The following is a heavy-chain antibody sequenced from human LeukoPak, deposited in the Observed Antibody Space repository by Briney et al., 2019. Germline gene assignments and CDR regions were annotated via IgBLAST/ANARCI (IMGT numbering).Heavy chain of an antibody. V-gene: IGHV4-59*08. CDR2: IYESGST. J-gene: IGHJ3*02. CDR3: ARRRWDLGWSCDI. CDR1: GGSISSYY. D-gene: IGHD1-26*01. Sequence: PSETLSLTCAVSGGSISSYYWSWLRQPPGEGLEWIGYIYESGSTNYNPSLKSRVTISVDTSKNQVSLKLSSVTAADTAVYYCARRRWDLGWSCDIWGQRTMVTVSS.